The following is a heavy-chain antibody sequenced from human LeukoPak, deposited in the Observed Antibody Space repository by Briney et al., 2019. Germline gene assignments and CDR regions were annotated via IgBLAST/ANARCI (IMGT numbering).Heavy chain of an antibody. CDR3: ARENYDSSGYYLDY. J-gene: IGHJ4*02. Sequence: KTSETLSLTCAVSGGSIISSDWWSWVRQPPGKGLEWIGYIYYSGSTNYNPSLKSRVTISVDTSKNQFSLKLSSVTAADTAVYYCARENYDSSGYYLDYWGQGTLVTVSS. CDR1: GGSIISSDW. V-gene: IGHV4-4*02. D-gene: IGHD3-22*01. CDR2: IYYSGST.